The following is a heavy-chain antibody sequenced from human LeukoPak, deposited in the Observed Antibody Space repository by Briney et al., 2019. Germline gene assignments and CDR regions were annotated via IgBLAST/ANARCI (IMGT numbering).Heavy chain of an antibody. D-gene: IGHD2-21*02. J-gene: IGHJ4*02. CDR3: AREYAVTGNFDY. CDR2: INSSSSSI. V-gene: IGHV3-21*01. CDR1: GFTFSSHS. Sequence: GSLRLSCVDFGFTFSSHSMIWVRQAPAKGLEWVSFINSSSSSIKYADSVKGRFTTSRDNAKNSVYLQMNSLRGEDTAVYYCAREYAVTGNFDYWGQGTLVSVSS.